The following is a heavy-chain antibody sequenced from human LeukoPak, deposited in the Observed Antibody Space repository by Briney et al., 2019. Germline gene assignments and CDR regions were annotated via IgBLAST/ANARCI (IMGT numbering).Heavy chain of an antibody. CDR2: ISAYNGNT. CDR1: GYTFTSYG. D-gene: IGHD6-19*01. J-gene: IGHJ6*02. V-gene: IGHV1-18*01. CDR3: ARYWGRVAGTGYYGMDV. Sequence: ASVKVSCKASGYTFTSYGISWVRQAPGQGLEWMGWISAYNGNTNYAQKLQGRVTMTTDTSTSTAYMELRSLRSEDTAVYYCARYWGRVAGTGYYGMDVWGQGTTVTVSS.